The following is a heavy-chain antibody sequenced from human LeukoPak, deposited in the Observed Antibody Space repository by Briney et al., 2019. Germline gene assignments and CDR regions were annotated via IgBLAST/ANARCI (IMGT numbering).Heavy chain of an antibody. Sequence: SQTLSLTCTVSVSSLNSADSWGWIRQPPGKGLEYIGSIFHSGRAHHNPSLQSRITISMDPSKNQSSLKLDSVTAADTAVYYCARAVERYNFWSGYYRTDYYYYMDVWGKGTTVTVSS. CDR1: VSSLNSADS. CDR2: IFHSGRA. CDR3: ARAVERYNFWSGYYRTDYYYYMDV. J-gene: IGHJ6*03. V-gene: IGHV4-38-2*02. D-gene: IGHD3-3*01.